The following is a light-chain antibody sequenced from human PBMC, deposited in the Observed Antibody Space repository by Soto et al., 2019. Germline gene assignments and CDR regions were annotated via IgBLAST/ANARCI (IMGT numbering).Light chain of an antibody. CDR1: QTSTVF. J-gene: IGKJ1*01. V-gene: IGKV1-39*01. CDR3: LQTFSTPWT. Sequence: DIPMTQSPSSLSASVGDSVTITCRASQTSTVFLSWYQQRPGEAPKLLIYAASTLHSGVPSRFSGSGSGTDFSLTINNLQPEDFATYYCLQTFSTPWTFGQGTKV. CDR2: AAS.